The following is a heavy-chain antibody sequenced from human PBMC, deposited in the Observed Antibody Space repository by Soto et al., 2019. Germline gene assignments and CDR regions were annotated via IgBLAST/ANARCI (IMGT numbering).Heavy chain of an antibody. CDR1: GGSISSGGYY. CDR2: IYYSGST. J-gene: IGHJ3*02. CDR3: ARVGCYDGSGYNAFHI. D-gene: IGHD3-22*01. V-gene: IGHV4-31*03. Sequence: QVQLQESGPGLVKPSQTLSLTCTVSGGSISSGGYYWSWIRQHPGKGLEWIGYIYYSGSTYYNPSLKSRVTISVVTSKNQFSLKLSSVTAADTAVYYCARVGCYDGSGYNAFHIWGQGTMVTVSS.